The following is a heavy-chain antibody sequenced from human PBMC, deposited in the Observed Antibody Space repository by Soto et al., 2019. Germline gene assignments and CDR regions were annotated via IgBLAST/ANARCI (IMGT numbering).Heavy chain of an antibody. D-gene: IGHD2-2*01. CDR3: ARQADIVVVPAAMGWYFDL. V-gene: IGHV4-39*01. CDR1: GGSISSSSYY. Sequence: QLQLQESGPGLVKPSETLSLTCTVSGGSISSSSYYWGWIRQPTGKGLEWIGSIYYSGSTYYNQTLKSRVTISVETSKNQFSLRLSSGTAEDTAVYYCARQADIVVVPAAMGWYFDLWGRGTLVTVSS. J-gene: IGHJ2*01. CDR2: IYYSGST.